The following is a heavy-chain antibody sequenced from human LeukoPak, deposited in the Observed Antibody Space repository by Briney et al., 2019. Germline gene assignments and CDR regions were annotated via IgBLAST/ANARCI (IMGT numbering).Heavy chain of an antibody. J-gene: IGHJ4*02. CDR2: IYYSGST. V-gene: IGHV4-39*01. Sequence: MTSETLSLTCTVSGGSISSSSYYWGWIRQPPGKGLEWIGSIYYSGSTYYNPSLKSRVTISVDTSKNQFSLKLSSVTAADTAVYYCAREILTGTPDYWGQGTLVTVSS. CDR3: AREILTGTPDY. D-gene: IGHD3-9*01. CDR1: GGSISSSSYY.